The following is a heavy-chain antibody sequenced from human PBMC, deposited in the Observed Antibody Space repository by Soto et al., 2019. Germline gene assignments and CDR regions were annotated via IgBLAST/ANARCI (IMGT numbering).Heavy chain of an antibody. J-gene: IGHJ6*02. CDR3: VREAV. V-gene: IGHV3-7*05. Sequence: VQLVESGGGLVQPGGSLRLSCAASGFTFSGYWMSWVRQAPGKGLEWVANIKQDGSEQFSVDSVKGRFTISRDNAKNSLYLQMNSMRAEVTAVYYCVREAVWGQGTTVTVSS. CDR1: GFTFSGYW. CDR2: IKQDGSEQ.